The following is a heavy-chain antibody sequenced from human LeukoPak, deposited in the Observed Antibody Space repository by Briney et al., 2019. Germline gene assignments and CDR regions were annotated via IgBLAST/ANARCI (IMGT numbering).Heavy chain of an antibody. J-gene: IGHJ4*02. D-gene: IGHD3-10*01. CDR2: IYYSGST. Sequence: SETLSLTCTVSGGSISSSSYYWGWIRQPPGKGLEWIGSIYYSGSTYYNPSLKSRVTISVDTSKNQFSLKLSSVTAADTAVYYCARKSMGRSILYYFDYWGQGTLVAVSS. CDR1: GGSISSSSYY. CDR3: ARKSMGRSILYYFDY. V-gene: IGHV4-39*01.